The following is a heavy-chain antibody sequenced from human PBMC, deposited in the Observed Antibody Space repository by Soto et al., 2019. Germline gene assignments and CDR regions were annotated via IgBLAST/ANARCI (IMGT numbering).Heavy chain of an antibody. CDR2: ISYDGSNK. D-gene: IGHD3-3*01. J-gene: IGHJ3*02. CDR3: AEDTGGLDFWSAYAFDI. CDR1: GFTFSSYG. V-gene: IGHV3-30*18. Sequence: PGGSLRLSCAASGFTFSSYGMHWVRQAPGKGLEWVAVISYDGSNKYYADSVKGRFTISRDNSKNTLYLQMNSLRAEDTAVYYCAEDTGGLDFWSAYAFDIWGQGTMVTVSS.